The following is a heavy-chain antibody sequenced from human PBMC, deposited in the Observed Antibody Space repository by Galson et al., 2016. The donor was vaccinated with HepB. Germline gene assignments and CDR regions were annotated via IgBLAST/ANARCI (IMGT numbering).Heavy chain of an antibody. D-gene: IGHD3-22*01. J-gene: IGHJ6*02. Sequence: SLRLSCAASGFTFLSYGMHWVRQAPGKGLEWVAVISYDGSIKYYVDSVKGRFTISRDNSKNTLYLQMNSLRAEDTAVYDCAKDFTMIVVPYYYYGMDVWGQGTTVTVSS. CDR1: GFTFLSYG. CDR2: ISYDGSIK. V-gene: IGHV3-30*18. CDR3: AKDFTMIVVPYYYYGMDV.